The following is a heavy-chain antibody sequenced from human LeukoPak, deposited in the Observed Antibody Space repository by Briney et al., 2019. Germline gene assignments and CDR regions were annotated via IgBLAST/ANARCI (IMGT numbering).Heavy chain of an antibody. J-gene: IGHJ4*02. CDR2: ISAYNGNT. V-gene: IGHV1-18*01. D-gene: IGHD2-8*01. CDR1: GYTFTSYG. Sequence: GASVKVSCKASGYTFTSYGISWVRQAPGQGLEWTGWISAYNGNTNYAQKLQGRVTMTTDTSTSTAYMELRSLRSDDTAVYYCARLIYCTNGVCSLDYWGQGTLVTVSS. CDR3: ARLIYCTNGVCSLDY.